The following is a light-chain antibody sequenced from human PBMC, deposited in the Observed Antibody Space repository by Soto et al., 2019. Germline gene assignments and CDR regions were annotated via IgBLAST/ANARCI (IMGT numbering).Light chain of an antibody. V-gene: IGKV3-20*01. CDR2: AAS. CDR1: QSVTSAY. J-gene: IGKJ3*01. Sequence: EVVLTQSPGTLSLSPGERATLSCRASQSVTSAYLAWYQQKPDQAPRLLIYAASSRATGIPDRFSGSGSGTDFTLTISRLEPEDFAVYYCQQYGGAPFTFGPGTKVDIK. CDR3: QQYGGAPFT.